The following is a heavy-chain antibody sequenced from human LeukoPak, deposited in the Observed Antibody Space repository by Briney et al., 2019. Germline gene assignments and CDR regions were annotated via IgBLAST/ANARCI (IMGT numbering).Heavy chain of an antibody. V-gene: IGHV3-48*03. D-gene: IGHD3-9*01. J-gene: IGHJ4*02. CDR1: GFTFSSYE. CDR3: ARGAYDILTGYFDY. Sequence: GGSLRLSCAASGFTFSSYEMNWVRQAPGKGLEWVSYISSSGSTIYYADSVKCRFTISRDNAKNSLYLQMNSLRAEDTAVYYCARGAYDILTGYFDYWGQGTLVTVSS. CDR2: ISSSGSTI.